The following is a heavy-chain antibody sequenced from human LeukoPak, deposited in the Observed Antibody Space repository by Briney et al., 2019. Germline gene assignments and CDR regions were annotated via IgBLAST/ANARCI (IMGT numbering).Heavy chain of an antibody. D-gene: IGHD6-6*01. CDR3: ARDSSGYELVPLDY. J-gene: IGHJ4*02. Sequence: GGSLRLSCAASGFTFSSYSMNWVRQAPGKGLEWVSSISSSSRYICYAVSVKGRFTISRDNAKNSLYLQMNSLRAEDTAVYYCARDSSGYELVPLDYWGQGTLVTVSS. CDR1: GFTFSSYS. CDR2: ISSSSRYI. V-gene: IGHV3-21*01.